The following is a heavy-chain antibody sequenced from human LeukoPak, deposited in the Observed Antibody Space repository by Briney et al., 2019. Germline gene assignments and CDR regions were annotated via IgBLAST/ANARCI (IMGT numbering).Heavy chain of an antibody. Sequence: PSQTLSLTCTVSGGSISSGGYYWSWIRQPPGKGLEWIGYIYHSGSTYYNPSLKNRVTISVDRSKNQFSLKLSSVTAADTAVYYCARMATIYYYYYYMDVWGKGTTVTVSS. CDR2: IYHSGST. V-gene: IGHV4-30-2*01. D-gene: IGHD5-24*01. J-gene: IGHJ6*03. CDR1: GGSISSGGYY. CDR3: ARMATIYYYYYYMDV.